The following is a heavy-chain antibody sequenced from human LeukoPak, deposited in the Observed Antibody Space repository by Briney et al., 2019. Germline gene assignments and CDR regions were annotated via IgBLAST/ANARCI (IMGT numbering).Heavy chain of an antibody. CDR1: GGSFSGYY. J-gene: IGHJ3*02. CDR3: ARGGSSGYFAFDI. V-gene: IGHV4-59*01. Sequence: SETLSLTCAVYGGSFSGYYWTWIRQPPGKGLEWIGDIYYSGNTNYNPSLKSRVTISVDTSKNQFSLKLSSVTAADTAVYYCARGGSSGYFAFDIWGQGTMVTVSS. D-gene: IGHD3-22*01. CDR2: IYYSGNT.